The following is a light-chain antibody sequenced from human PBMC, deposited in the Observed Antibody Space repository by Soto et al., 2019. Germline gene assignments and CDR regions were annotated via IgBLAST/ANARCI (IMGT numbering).Light chain of an antibody. V-gene: IGKV3-11*01. J-gene: IGKJ5*01. Sequence: EIVLKQSPATLSLSPGERATLSRRASQSVRSYLAWYQQKHGQAPRIXIYDASNRATGIPARFSGSGAGTDFTLTISSLEPEDFAVDYCQQRSNWTITFGQGTRLEIK. CDR3: QQRSNWTIT. CDR2: DAS. CDR1: QSVRSY.